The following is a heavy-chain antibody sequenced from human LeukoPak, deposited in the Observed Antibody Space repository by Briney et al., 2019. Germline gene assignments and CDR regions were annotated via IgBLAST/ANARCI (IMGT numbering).Heavy chain of an antibody. V-gene: IGHV1-69*13. CDR1: GGTFSSYA. CDR3: ARVESNPIWFGESPYYYYMDV. D-gene: IGHD3-10*01. CDR2: IIPIFGTA. J-gene: IGHJ6*03. Sequence: ASVKVSCKASGGTFSSYAISWVRQAPGQGLEWMGGIIPIFGTANYAQKFQGRVTITADESTSTAYMELSSLRSEDTAVYYCARVESNPIWFGESPYYYYMDVWGKGTTVTISS.